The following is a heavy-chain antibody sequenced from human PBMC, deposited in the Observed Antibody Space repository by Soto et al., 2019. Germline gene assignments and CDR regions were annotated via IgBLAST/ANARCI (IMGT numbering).Heavy chain of an antibody. V-gene: IGHV1-46*03. CDR3: ARHLAAGDS. Sequence: QVQLVQSGAEVKKTGASVRVSCKASGYTFTSYYIHWVRQAPVQGLEWMAIVNPTGGSTNYAQKFQGRDTVTFDTSTSTVFMELNSLRYEDTAVYYCARHLAAGDSWGQGTLVTVSS. CDR2: VNPTGGST. J-gene: IGHJ4*02. CDR1: GYTFTSYY. D-gene: IGHD6-25*01.